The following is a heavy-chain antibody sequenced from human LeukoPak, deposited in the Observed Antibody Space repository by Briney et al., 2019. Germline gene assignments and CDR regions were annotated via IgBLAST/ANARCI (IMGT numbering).Heavy chain of an antibody. Sequence: SETLSLTCSVSGDSIRTNNYFWGGIRQPPGMGLEWIGSISYNGITYYNPSLKSRASVSVDTSKNQFSLNLNSVTAADTAIYYCARRPGHTWDMGNWFDPWGQGTLVTVSS. CDR3: ARRPGHTWDMGNWFDP. CDR2: ISYNGIT. CDR1: GDSIRTNNYF. D-gene: IGHD1-26*01. J-gene: IGHJ5*02. V-gene: IGHV4-39*01.